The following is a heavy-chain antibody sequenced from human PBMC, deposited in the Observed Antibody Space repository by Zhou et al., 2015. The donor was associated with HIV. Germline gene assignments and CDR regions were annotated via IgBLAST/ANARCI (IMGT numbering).Heavy chain of an antibody. CDR3: ARLPIVVVPAATHWYFDL. CDR2: ISAYNGNT. J-gene: IGHJ2*01. Sequence: QVQLVQSGAEVKKPGASVKVSCKASGYTFTSYGISWVRQAPGQGLEWMGWISAYNGNTNYAQKLQGRVTMTTDTSTSTAYMELRSLRSDDTAVYYCARLPIVVVPAATHWYFDLWGRGTLVTVSS. CDR1: GYTFTSYG. V-gene: IGHV1-18*01. D-gene: IGHD2-2*01.